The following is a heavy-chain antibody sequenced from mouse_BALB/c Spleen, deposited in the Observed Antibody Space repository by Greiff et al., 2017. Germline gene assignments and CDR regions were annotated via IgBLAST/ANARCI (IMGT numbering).Heavy chain of an antibody. J-gene: IGHJ2*01. Sequence: QVQLKESGAELARPGASVKLSCKASGYTFTDYYINWVKQRTGQGLEWIGEIYPGSGNTYYNEKFKGKATLTADKSSSTAYMQLSSLTSEDSAVYFCARWVITTATSSDYWGQGTTLTVSS. D-gene: IGHD1-2*01. CDR3: ARWVITTATSSDY. V-gene: IGHV1-77*01. CDR1: GYTFTDYY. CDR2: IYPGSGNT.